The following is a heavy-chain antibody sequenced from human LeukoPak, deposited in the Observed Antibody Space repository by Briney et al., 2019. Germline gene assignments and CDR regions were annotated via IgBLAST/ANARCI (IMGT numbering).Heavy chain of an antibody. J-gene: IGHJ4*02. CDR3: ARDPGYGGQIDY. CDR2: IYTSGST. V-gene: IGHV4-4*07. Sequence: SETLSLTCTVSGGSISSYYWSWIRQPAGKGLEWIGRIYTSGSTIYNPSLRSRVTMSVDTSKSQFSLKLTSMTAADAAVYYCARDPGYGGQIDYWGQGTLVTVSS. CDR1: GGSISSYY. D-gene: IGHD5-12*01.